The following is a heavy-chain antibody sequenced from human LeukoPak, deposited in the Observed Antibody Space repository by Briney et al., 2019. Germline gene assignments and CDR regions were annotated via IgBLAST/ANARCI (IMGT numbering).Heavy chain of an antibody. CDR3: ARDESGGSFFDY. D-gene: IGHD2-15*01. CDR1: GCTFSIYA. CDR2: IIPSFGTA. Sequence: ASVTVSFTSSGCTFSIYAISWVRQAPGQGPEWMGGIIPSFGTANYAHKFQGRVTITADKSTSTAYMEMSSLRSEDPAVYYCARDESGGSFFDYWGKGTLVPVSS. J-gene: IGHJ4*02. V-gene: IGHV1-69*06.